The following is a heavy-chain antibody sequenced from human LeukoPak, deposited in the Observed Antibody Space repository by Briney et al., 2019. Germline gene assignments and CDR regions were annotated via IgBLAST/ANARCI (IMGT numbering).Heavy chain of an antibody. Sequence: PSETLSLTCIVSGGPISDYYWSWIRQSAGKGLEWIGRIYRDGRTNYNPSLKSRVTMSVDTSKNQVLLKLTSVTAADTAVYYCARDKGCGVDCYPGSWFDPWGQGMLVTVSS. V-gene: IGHV4-4*07. CDR1: GGPISDYY. J-gene: IGHJ5*02. D-gene: IGHD2-21*02. CDR3: ARDKGCGVDCYPGSWFDP. CDR2: IYRDGRT.